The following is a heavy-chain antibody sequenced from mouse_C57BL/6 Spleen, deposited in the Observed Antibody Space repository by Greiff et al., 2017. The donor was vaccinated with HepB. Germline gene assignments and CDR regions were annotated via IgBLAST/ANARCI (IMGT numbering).Heavy chain of an antibody. J-gene: IGHJ4*01. CDR3: GATIVTHYYAMDY. D-gene: IGHD2-5*01. Sequence: VQLQQSGAELARPGASVKLSCKASGYTFTSYGISWVKQRTGQGLEWIGEIYPRSGNTYYNEKFKGKATLTADKSSSTAYMELRSLTSADSAVYYCGATIVTHYYAMDYWGQGTSVTVSS. CDR2: IYPRSGNT. CDR1: GYTFTSYG. V-gene: IGHV1-81*01.